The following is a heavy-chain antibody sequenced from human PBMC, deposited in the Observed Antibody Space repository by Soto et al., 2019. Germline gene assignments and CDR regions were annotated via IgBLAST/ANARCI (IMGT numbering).Heavy chain of an antibody. CDR1: GGSISSYY. J-gene: IGHJ4*02. CDR2: IYYSGST. CDR3: ASMGYHYGSGSYPLDY. D-gene: IGHD3-10*01. V-gene: IGHV4-59*08. Sequence: SETLSLTCTVSGGSISSYYWSWIRQPPGKGLEWIGYIYYSGSTNYNPSLKSRVTISVDTSKNQFSLNLRSVTAADTAVYYCASMGYHYGSGSYPLDYWGQGTPVTVSS.